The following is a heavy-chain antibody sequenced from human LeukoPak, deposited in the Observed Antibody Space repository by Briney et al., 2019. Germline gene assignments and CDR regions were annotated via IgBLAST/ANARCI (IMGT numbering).Heavy chain of an antibody. CDR3: AKIPLTRGITGTTG. V-gene: IGHV3-23*01. D-gene: IGHD1-7*01. Sequence: PGGSLRLSCAASGFTFSSYAMSWVRQAPGKGLEWVSAISSSGGSTFYADSVKGRFTISRDNSKNTLYLQMNSLRAEDTAVYYCAKIPLTRGITGTTGWGQGTLVTVSS. CDR2: ISSSGGST. J-gene: IGHJ4*02. CDR1: GFTFSSYA.